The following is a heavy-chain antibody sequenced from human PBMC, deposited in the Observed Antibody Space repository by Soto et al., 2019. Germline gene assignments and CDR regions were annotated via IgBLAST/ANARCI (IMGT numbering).Heavy chain of an antibody. CDR3: ARDKSYNYHLEYYFDY. D-gene: IGHD1-20*01. Sequence: PGGSLRLSCAASGFIFSNYWMSWVRQAPGKGLEWVANINQDGSEKYYVDSVKGRFTISRDNAKNSLSLQMSSLRAEDTAVYYCARDKSYNYHLEYYFDYWGHGALVTVSS. CDR2: INQDGSEK. CDR1: GFIFSNYW. V-gene: IGHV3-7*01. J-gene: IGHJ4*01.